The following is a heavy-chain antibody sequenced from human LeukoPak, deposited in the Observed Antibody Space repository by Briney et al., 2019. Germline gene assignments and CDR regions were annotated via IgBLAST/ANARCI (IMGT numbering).Heavy chain of an antibody. J-gene: IGHJ5*02. CDR3: ARGVHNWFDP. V-gene: IGHV4-34*01. D-gene: IGHD6-6*01. CDR2: INHSGST. CDR1: GGSFSGYY. Sequence: SETLSLTCAVYGGSFSGYYWSWIRQPPGEGLEWIGEINHSGSTNYNPSLKSRVTISVDTSKNQFSLKLSSVTAADTAVYYCARGVHNWFDPWGQGTLVTVSS.